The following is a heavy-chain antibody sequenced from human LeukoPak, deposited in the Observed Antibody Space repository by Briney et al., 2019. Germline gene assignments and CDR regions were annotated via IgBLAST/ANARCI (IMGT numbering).Heavy chain of an antibody. J-gene: IGHJ4*02. V-gene: IGHV1-18*01. D-gene: IGHD1-26*01. CDR3: ARDLRYSGSYYFDY. Sequence: ASVKVSCKASGYTFTSYGISWVRQAPGQGLEWMGWISAYNGNTNYAQKLQGRVTMTTDTSTSTAYMELRSLRSDDTALYYCARDLRYSGSYYFDYWGQGTLVTVSS. CDR1: GYTFTSYG. CDR2: ISAYNGNT.